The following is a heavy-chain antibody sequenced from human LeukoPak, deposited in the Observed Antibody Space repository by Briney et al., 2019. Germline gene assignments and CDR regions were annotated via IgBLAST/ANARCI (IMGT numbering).Heavy chain of an antibody. V-gene: IGHV1-69*04. D-gene: IGHD3-22*01. CDR3: ARDYYDSSGYPNWFDP. CDR2: IIPIFGIA. CDR1: GGTFSSYA. Sequence: SVKVSCKASGGTFSSYAISWVRQAPGQGLEWMGRIIPIFGIANYAQKFQGRVTITADKSTSTAYMELSSLRSEDTAVYYCARDYYDSSGYPNWFDPWGQGTLVTVSS. J-gene: IGHJ5*02.